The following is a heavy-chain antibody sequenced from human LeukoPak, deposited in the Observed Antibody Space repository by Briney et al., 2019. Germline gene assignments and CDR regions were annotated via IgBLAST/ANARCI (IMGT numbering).Heavy chain of an antibody. Sequence: GGSLRLSCVASGFTFSDYALSWVRQAPGKGLEWVSGISDSGGSTYYADSVKGRCTISRDNSKNTVSLQMNNLRAEDTAVYFCARHDSFIPYWGQGTLVTVTS. CDR2: ISDSGGST. D-gene: IGHD3-16*02. V-gene: IGHV3-23*01. CDR3: ARHDSFIPY. CDR1: GFTFSDYA. J-gene: IGHJ4*02.